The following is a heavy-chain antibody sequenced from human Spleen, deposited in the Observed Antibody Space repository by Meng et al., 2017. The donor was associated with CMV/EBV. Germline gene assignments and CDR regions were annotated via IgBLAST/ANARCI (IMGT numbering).Heavy chain of an antibody. J-gene: IGHJ4*02. V-gene: IGHV3-23*01. CDR3: VRVPESSLSFDY. D-gene: IGHD2-15*01. CDR1: GFTFSSYV. CDR2: ISSSGDTT. Sequence: GESLKISCVASGFTFSSYVLNWVRQAPGEGLEWVSAISSSGDTTYYADSVKGRFTISRDNSKNTLYLHMDSLRGEDTAVYYCVRVPESSLSFDYWGQGTLVTVSS.